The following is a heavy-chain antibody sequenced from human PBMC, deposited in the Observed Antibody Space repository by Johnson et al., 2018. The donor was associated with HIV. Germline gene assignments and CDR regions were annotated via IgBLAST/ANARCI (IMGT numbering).Heavy chain of an antibody. J-gene: IGHJ3*02. V-gene: IGHV3-20*04. CDR1: GFTFDDYG. CDR3: ARGGYCTGGVCLGDAFDI. Sequence: MQLVESGGGVVRPGGSLRLSCAASGFTFDDYGMSWVRQAPGKGLEWVSGINWNGGSTGYADSVKGRFTISRDNAKNSLYLQMKSLRAEDTALYYCARGGYCTGGVCLGDAFDIWGQGTMVTVSS. CDR2: INWNGGST. D-gene: IGHD2-8*02.